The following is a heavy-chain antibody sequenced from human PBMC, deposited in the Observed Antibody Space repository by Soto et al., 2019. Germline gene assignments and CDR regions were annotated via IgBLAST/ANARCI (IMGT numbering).Heavy chain of an antibody. Sequence: GGPLRLPCTALGFTFGNAWTSWGGQAPGKGLVWVGHVKRTTDGGTTDYAARVKGRFTISRDDSKFTLYLQMNSLQIEVTAVYYCTRTYYYGSSGYYRLEYWGQGTLVTVSS. D-gene: IGHD3-22*01. CDR1: GFTFGNAW. CDR3: TRTYYYGSSGYYRLEY. J-gene: IGHJ4*02. V-gene: IGHV3-15*01. CDR2: VKRTTDGGTT.